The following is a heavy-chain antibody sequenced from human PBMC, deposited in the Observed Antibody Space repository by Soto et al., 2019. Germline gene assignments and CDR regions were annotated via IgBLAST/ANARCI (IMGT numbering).Heavy chain of an antibody. CDR1: GASVSSDRYS. V-gene: IGHV4-61*01. Sequence: QVRLQESGPGLVKPSETLSLTCTVSGASVSSDRYSWAWIRQPPGKGLEWIGCFYFTGSTKTNPSLQSRVSISVDESKNQMSLKLNSVTAADTAVYYCATAPRFYGMDVWGQGTTVTVSS. CDR2: FYFTGST. J-gene: IGHJ6*02. CDR3: ATAPRFYGMDV.